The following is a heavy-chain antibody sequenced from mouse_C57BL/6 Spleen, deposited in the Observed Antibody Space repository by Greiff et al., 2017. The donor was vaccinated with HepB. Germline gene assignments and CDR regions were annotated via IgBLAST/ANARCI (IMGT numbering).Heavy chain of an antibody. J-gene: IGHJ3*01. CDR3: ATYYYGSSLAWFAY. V-gene: IGHV1-63*01. CDR1: GYTFTNYW. Sequence: QVQLQQSGAELVRPGTSVKMSCKASGYTFTNYWIGWAKQRPGHGLEWIGDIYPGGAYTNYNEKFKGKATLTADKSSSTAYMQFSSLTSEDSAIYYCATYYYGSSLAWFAYWGQGTLVTVSA. CDR2: IYPGGAYT. D-gene: IGHD1-1*01.